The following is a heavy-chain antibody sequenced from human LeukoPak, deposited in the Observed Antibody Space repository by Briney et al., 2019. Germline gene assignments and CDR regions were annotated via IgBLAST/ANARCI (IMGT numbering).Heavy chain of an antibody. CDR2: INHSGST. CDR1: GGSFSGYY. J-gene: IGHJ5*02. Sequence: SETLSLTCAVYGGSFSGYYWSWIRQPPGKGLEWIGEINHSGSTNYNPSLKSRVTISVDTSKNQFSLKLSSVTAADTAVYYCARDPLTTSGLWFDPWGQGTLVTVSS. D-gene: IGHD3-16*01. V-gene: IGHV4-34*01. CDR3: ARDPLTTSGLWFDP.